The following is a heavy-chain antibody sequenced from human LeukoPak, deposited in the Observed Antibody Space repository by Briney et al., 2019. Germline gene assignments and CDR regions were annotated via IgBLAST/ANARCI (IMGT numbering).Heavy chain of an antibody. D-gene: IGHD1-26*01. Sequence: GGSLRLSCAASGFTVNNYMSWVRQAPGKGLECVSVIYSGGSTYYADSVKGRFTISRDNSKNTLYLQMNSLRAEDTAVYYCAKATVGATDSYFDYWGQGTLVTVSS. CDR2: IYSGGST. V-gene: IGHV3-53*01. J-gene: IGHJ4*02. CDR1: GFTVNNY. CDR3: AKATVGATDSYFDY.